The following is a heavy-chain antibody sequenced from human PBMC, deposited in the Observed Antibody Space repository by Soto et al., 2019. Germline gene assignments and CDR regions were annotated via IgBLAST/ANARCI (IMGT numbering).Heavy chain of an antibody. CDR2: IIPIFGTA. V-gene: IGHV1-69*13. D-gene: IGHD6-6*01. CDR3: ARDAYSSSSMCFDP. Sequence: ASVKVSCKASGGTFSSYAISWVRQAPGQGLEWMGGIIPIFGTANYAQKFQGRVTITADESTSTAYMELSSLRSEDSAVYYCARDAYSSSSMCFDPWGQGTLGTVSS. CDR1: GGTFSSYA. J-gene: IGHJ5*02.